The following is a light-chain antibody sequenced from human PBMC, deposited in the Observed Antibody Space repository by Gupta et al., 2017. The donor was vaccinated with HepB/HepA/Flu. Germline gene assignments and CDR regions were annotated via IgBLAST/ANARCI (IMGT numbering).Light chain of an antibody. CDR1: QSVVFNN. Sequence: EILLPHSPDPLSLSPGERATLPCRSSQSVVFNNIAWWQQEHGQTPRLLIYGAAIRAAGVPERCSGRGSGTDVTLTISRLEPEDVAVYYCQEYGGSACSFGQGTKLDIK. V-gene: IGKV3-20*01. J-gene: IGKJ2*04. CDR3: QEYGGSACS. CDR2: GAA.